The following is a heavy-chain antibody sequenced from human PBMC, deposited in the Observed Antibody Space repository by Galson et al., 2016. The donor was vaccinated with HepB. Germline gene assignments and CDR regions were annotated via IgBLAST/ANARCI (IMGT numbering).Heavy chain of an antibody. CDR1: GLSFSNSD. Sequence: SLRLSCAASGLSFSNSDMSWVRQAPGQGLEWVSHIGSSGIITYYADSVRGRFTISRDNSKSTLYLQMPSLRDEDTAVYYCAGLWIWGQGTKVTVSS. CDR2: IGSSGIIT. J-gene: IGHJ3*02. D-gene: IGHD3-16*01. CDR3: AGLWI. V-gene: IGHV3-23*01.